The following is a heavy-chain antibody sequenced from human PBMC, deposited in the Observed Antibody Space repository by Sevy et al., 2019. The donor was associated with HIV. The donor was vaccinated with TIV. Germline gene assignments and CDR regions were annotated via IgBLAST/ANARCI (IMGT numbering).Heavy chain of an antibody. CDR3: TRDGGGGNILPSYYYYDMDV. CDR2: IRSKDYGGTT. Sequence: GGSLRLSCTTSGFTFGDFAMSWFRQAPGKGLEWVGFIRSKDYGGTTEYAATVKGRFTISRDDSKNIAYMQMNSVKTEDTAVNFCTRDGGGGNILPSYYYYDMDVWGQGTTVTVSS. V-gene: IGHV3-49*03. D-gene: IGHD3-16*01. J-gene: IGHJ6*02. CDR1: GFTFGDFA.